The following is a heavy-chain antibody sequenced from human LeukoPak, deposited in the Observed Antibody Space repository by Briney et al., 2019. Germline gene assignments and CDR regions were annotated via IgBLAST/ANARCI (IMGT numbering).Heavy chain of an antibody. D-gene: IGHD4-17*01. CDR2: SNADGSEE. CDR3: ARDRAYGTFDY. V-gene: IGHV3-7*01. Sequence: GGSLRLSCVDSGFTFSNSWMSWIRQAPGRGLEWVATSNADGSEEFYVESVKGQFTISRNNARNSLFLHMDSLRAEDTAVYYCARDRAYGTFDYWGQGTLVTVSS. CDR1: GFTFSNSW. J-gene: IGHJ4*02.